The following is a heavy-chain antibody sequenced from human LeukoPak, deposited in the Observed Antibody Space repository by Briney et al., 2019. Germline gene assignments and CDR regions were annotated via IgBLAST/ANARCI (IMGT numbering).Heavy chain of an antibody. CDR3: AKGSRYCSGGSCYSSDYYGMDV. D-gene: IGHD2-15*01. CDR1: GFTFSSYG. V-gene: IGHV3-30*18. CDR2: ISYDGSNK. J-gene: IGHJ6*02. Sequence: GSLRLSCAASGFTFSSYGMHWVRQAPGKGLEWVAVISYDGSNKYYADSVKGRFTISRDNSKNTLYLQMNSLRAEDTAVYYCAKGSRYCSGGSCYSSDYYGMDVWGQGTTVTVSS.